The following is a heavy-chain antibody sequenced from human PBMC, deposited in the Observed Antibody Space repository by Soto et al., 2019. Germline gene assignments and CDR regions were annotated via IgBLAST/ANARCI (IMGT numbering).Heavy chain of an antibody. CDR3: ARDNWGNDF. D-gene: IGHD7-27*01. CDR2: VRQNGDEG. J-gene: IGHJ4*02. Sequence: EVQLEESGGGLVQPGGSLRLSCVASGFIFSDYWMTWVRQAPGKGLEWLANVRQNGDEGYYVDSVKGRFTISRDNAKNSVFLQMNSLRAEDTAVYYCARDNWGNDFWGQGTLVTVSS. CDR1: GFIFSDYW. V-gene: IGHV3-7*03.